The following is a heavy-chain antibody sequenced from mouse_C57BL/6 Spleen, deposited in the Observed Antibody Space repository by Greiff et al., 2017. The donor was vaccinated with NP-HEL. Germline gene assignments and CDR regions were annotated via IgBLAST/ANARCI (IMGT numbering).Heavy chain of an antibody. Sequence: VQLQQPGAELVKPGDSVKMSCKASGYTFTSYWITWVRQRPGQGLEWIGDIYPGRGSTNYTEKFKSKATLTVDTSSSTANMQLSSPTSEDSAVYYCARLRLRFDYWGQGTTLTVSS. V-gene: IGHV1-55*01. J-gene: IGHJ2*01. D-gene: IGHD3-2*02. CDR3: ARLRLRFDY. CDR1: GYTFTSYW. CDR2: IYPGRGST.